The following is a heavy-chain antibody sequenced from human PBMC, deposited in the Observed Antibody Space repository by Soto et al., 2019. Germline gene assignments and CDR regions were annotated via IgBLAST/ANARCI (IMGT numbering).Heavy chain of an antibody. Sequence: PGGSLRLSCAASGFTFSSYAMHWVRQAPGKGLEWVAVISYDGSNKYYADSVKGRFTISRDNSKNTLYLQMNSLRAEDTAVYYCARETILYYYDSSGYGPDYWGQGTLVTVSS. CDR2: ISYDGSNK. V-gene: IGHV3-30-3*01. J-gene: IGHJ4*02. CDR1: GFTFSSYA. D-gene: IGHD3-22*01. CDR3: ARETILYYYDSSGYGPDY.